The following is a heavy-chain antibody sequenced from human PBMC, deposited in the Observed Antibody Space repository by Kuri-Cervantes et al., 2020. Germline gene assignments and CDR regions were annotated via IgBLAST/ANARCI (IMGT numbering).Heavy chain of an antibody. J-gene: IGHJ4*02. Sequence: GESLKISCAASGFTVNGYHMSWVRQAPGKGLEWVSGINWNGGSTGYADSVKGRFTISRDNAKNSLYLQMNSLRAEDTALYHCARESGSGSPYWGQGTLVTVSS. CDR1: GFTVNGYH. V-gene: IGHV3-20*01. CDR2: INWNGGST. CDR3: ARESGSGSPY. D-gene: IGHD1-26*01.